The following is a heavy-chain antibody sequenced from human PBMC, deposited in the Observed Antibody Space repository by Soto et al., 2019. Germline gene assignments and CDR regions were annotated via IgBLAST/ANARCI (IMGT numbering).Heavy chain of an antibody. V-gene: IGHV3-23*01. D-gene: IGHD6-19*01. CDR3: AIPSGLTVTGPDY. J-gene: IGHJ4*02. CDR1: GFIFSNYA. CDR2: IGGNGADT. Sequence: GGSLRLSCAASGFIFSNYAMSWVRQAPGKGLEWVSAIGGNGADTYYADSVKGRFTISRDNSKNTLYLQMNSLRAEDTAVYFCAIPSGLTVTGPDYWGQGTLVTVSS.